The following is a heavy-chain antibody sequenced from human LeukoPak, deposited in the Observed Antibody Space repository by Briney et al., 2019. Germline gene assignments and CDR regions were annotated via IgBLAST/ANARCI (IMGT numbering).Heavy chain of an antibody. Sequence: HPGGSLRLSCAASGFTFSSYDMHWVRQATGKGLEWVSAIGTAGDTYYPGSVKGRFTISRENAKNSLYLQMNSLRAGDTAVYYCARGMVRGVILYYGMDVWGQGTTVTVSS. CDR3: ARGMVRGVILYYGMDV. CDR2: IGTAGDT. D-gene: IGHD3-10*01. CDR1: GFTFSSYD. V-gene: IGHV3-13*01. J-gene: IGHJ6*02.